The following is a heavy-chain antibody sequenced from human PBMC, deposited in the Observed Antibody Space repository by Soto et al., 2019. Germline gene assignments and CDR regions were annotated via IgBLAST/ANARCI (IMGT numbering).Heavy chain of an antibody. J-gene: IGHJ5*02. CDR3: ARGVTMVRVVIIPWFDP. CDR2: IYYSGST. D-gene: IGHD3-10*01. CDR1: GGSISSGDYY. Sequence: QVQLQESGPGLVKPSQTLSLTCTVSGGSISSGDYYWSWIRQPPGKGLEWIGYIYYSGSTYYNPSPKSPVTISADTSKNPSSRTLSSVTAADTAVSYCARGVTMVRVVIIPWFDPWGQGTLVTVSS. V-gene: IGHV4-30-4*01.